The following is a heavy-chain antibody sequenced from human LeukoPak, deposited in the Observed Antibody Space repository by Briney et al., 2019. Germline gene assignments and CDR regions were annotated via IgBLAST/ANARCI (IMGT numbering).Heavy chain of an antibody. D-gene: IGHD4-17*01. Sequence: SETLSLTCTVSGGSISSSSYYWGWIRQPPGKGLEWIGSIYYSGSTYYNPSLKSRVTISVDTSKNQFSLKLSSVTAAGTAVYYCARHYGDTYPSLVYYFDYWGQGTLVTVSS. J-gene: IGHJ4*02. V-gene: IGHV4-39*01. CDR3: ARHYGDTYPSLVYYFDY. CDR2: IYYSGST. CDR1: GGSISSSSYY.